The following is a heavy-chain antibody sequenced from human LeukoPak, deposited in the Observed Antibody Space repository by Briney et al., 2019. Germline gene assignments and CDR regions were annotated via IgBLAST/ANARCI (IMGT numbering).Heavy chain of an antibody. CDR1: GFTLSSYA. J-gene: IGHJ4*02. V-gene: IGHV3-30-3*01. D-gene: IGHD6-6*01. CDR2: LSYDGSEE. CDR3: SRGAYGSSYSYLDY. Sequence: GGSLRLSCAASGFTLSSYAVHWVRQAPGKGLEWVAVLSYDGSEENYGESVKGRFTISRDNSKNTVFLQMNSLRDDDTAVYYCSRGAYGSSYSYLDYWGQGTLVTVSS.